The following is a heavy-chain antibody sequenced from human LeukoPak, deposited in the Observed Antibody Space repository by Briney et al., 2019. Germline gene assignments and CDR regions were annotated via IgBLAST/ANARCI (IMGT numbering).Heavy chain of an antibody. J-gene: IGHJ4*02. CDR2: IYYSGST. CDR1: GGSISSSSYY. V-gene: IGHV4-39*01. D-gene: IGHD1-26*01. CDR3: ARGLGGAWKHFDY. Sequence: SETLSLTCTVSGGSISSSSYYWGWIRQPPGKGLEWIGSIYYSGSTYYNPSLKSRVTISVDTSNNQFSLKLSSVTAADTAVYYCARGLGGAWKHFDYWGKGTLVTVSS.